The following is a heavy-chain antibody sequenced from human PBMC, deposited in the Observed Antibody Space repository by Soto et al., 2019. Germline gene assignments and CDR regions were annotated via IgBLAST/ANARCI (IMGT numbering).Heavy chain of an antibody. J-gene: IGHJ4*02. CDR2: IVVGSGDT. V-gene: IGHV1-58*01. CDR1: GFTFSSSA. CDR3: ASDLPLLCKVVYDY. Sequence: ASVKVSCKASGFTFSSSAVQWVRQARGQRLEYIGWIVVGSGDTNYAQKFQERVTITRDMSTSTVYMELNSLRSEDTAVYYCASDLPLLCKVVYDYWGQGTLVTVSS. D-gene: IGHD2-15*01.